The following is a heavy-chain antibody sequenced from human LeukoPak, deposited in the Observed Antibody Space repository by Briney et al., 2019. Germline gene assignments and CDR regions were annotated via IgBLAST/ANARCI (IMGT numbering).Heavy chain of an antibody. CDR2: FDPEDGET. J-gene: IGHJ6*03. CDR1: GYTLTELS. D-gene: IGHD2-2*01. Sequence: ASVKVSCKVSGYTLTELSMHWVRQAPGKGLEWMGGFDPEDGETIYAHKFQGRVTMTEDTSTDTAYMELSSLRSEDTAVYYCATDLCSSTSCRGNYYYYMDVWGKGTTVTVSS. CDR3: ATDLCSSTSCRGNYYYYMDV. V-gene: IGHV1-24*01.